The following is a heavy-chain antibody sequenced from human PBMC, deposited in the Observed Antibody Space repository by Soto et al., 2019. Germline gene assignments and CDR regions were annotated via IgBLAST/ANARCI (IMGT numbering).Heavy chain of an antibody. Sequence: SETLSLTCAVYGGSFSGYYWSWIRQPPGKGLEWIGEINHSGSTNYNPSLKSRVTISVDTSKNQFSLKLSSVTAADTAVYYCARGWQLGPKKLATLYYFDYWGQGTLVTVSS. CDR3: ARGWQLGPKKLATLYYFDY. CDR1: GGSFSGYY. V-gene: IGHV4-34*01. D-gene: IGHD1-26*01. CDR2: INHSGST. J-gene: IGHJ4*02.